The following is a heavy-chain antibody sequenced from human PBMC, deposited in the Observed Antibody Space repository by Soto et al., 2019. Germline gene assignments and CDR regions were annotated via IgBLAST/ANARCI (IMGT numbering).Heavy chain of an antibody. D-gene: IGHD3-10*01. CDR2: FDPEDGET. CDR1: GYTLTELS. Sequence: ASVKVSCKVSGYTLTELSMHWVRQAPGKGLEWMGGFDPEDGETIYAQKFQGRVTLTEDTSTDTAYMELSSLRSEDTAVYYCATESITMVRGVRNDAFDIWGQGTMVTVSS. J-gene: IGHJ3*02. CDR3: ATESITMVRGVRNDAFDI. V-gene: IGHV1-24*01.